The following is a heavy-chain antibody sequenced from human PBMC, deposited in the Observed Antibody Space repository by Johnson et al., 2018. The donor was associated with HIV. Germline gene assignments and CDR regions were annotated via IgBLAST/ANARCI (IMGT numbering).Heavy chain of an antibody. Sequence: QVQLVESGGGVVQPGRSLRLSCAASGFTFSSYAMHWVRQAPGKGLEWVAFIRYDGSNKYYADSVKGRFTISRDNSKNTLYLQMNSLRAEDTAMYYCARPLDWKDLADALDIWGQGTMVSVSS. CDR3: ARPLDWKDLADALDI. CDR1: GFTFSSYA. J-gene: IGHJ3*02. CDR2: IRYDGSNK. V-gene: IGHV3-30*04. D-gene: IGHD1-1*01.